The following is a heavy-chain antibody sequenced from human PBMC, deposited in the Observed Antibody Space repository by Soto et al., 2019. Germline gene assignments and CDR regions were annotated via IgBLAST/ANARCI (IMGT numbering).Heavy chain of an antibody. CDR2: ISYDGSNK. CDR3: AKAGLFTMIAPFDI. V-gene: IGHV3-30*04. D-gene: IGHD3-22*01. J-gene: IGHJ3*02. CDR1: GFTFSSYA. Sequence: GGSLRLSCAASGFTFSSYAMHWVRQAPGKGLEWVAVISYDGSNKYYADSVKGRFTISRDNSKNTLYLQMNSLRAEDTAVYYCAKAGLFTMIAPFDIWGQGTMVTVSS.